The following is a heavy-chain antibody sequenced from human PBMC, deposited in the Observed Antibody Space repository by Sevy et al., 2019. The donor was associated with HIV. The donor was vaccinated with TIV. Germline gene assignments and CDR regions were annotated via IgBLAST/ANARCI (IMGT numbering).Heavy chain of an antibody. J-gene: IGHJ4*02. D-gene: IGHD3-22*01. CDR2: ISYDGSNK. V-gene: IGHV3-30-3*01. CDR3: ARDQYYDSSGSPYFDY. Sequence: GGSLRLSCAASGFTFSSYAMHWVRQAPGKGLEWVAVISYDGSNKYYAYSVKGRFTISRDNSKNPLYLQMNSLRAEDTAVYYCARDQYYDSSGSPYFDYWGQGTLVTVSS. CDR1: GFTFSSYA.